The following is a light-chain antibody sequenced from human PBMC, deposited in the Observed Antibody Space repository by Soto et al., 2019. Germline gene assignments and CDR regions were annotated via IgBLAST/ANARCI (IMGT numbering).Light chain of an antibody. CDR1: QTISSW. CDR3: QYYNDYCWT. CDR2: ETS. Sequence: DIQLTQSPSTLSASVGDRVTITCRASQTISSWLAWYQQKPGTAPNLLIYETSNLESGVPSRFSGSGSGTEFTLTISSLQPDDFATYYCQYYNDYCWTFGQGTKVEIK. V-gene: IGKV1-5*03. J-gene: IGKJ1*01.